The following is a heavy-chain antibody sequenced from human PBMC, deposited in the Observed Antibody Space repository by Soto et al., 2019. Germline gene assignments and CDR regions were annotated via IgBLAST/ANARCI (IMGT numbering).Heavy chain of an antibody. J-gene: IGHJ4*02. CDR1: GGSLSSGF. CDR2: IHYSGST. Sequence: QVQLQESGPGLVKPSETLSLTCSVSGGSLSSGFWGWFRQPPGKGLEWIGFIHYSGSTTYNPSLTSRLTISRDTSKNHFSLRLSSVTAAGTALYYCTVGGGWLTDYWGQGTLVTVSS. CDR3: TVGGGWLTDY. V-gene: IGHV4-59*01. D-gene: IGHD5-12*01.